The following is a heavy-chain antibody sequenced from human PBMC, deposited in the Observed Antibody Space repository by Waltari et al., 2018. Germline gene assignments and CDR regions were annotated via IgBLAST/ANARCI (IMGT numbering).Heavy chain of an antibody. Sequence: QVQLQESGPGLVKPSETLSLTCTVSGGSISSYYWSWLRQAPGKGLVWIGDSYTSGSTNYNPSLKSRVTISVDTSKNQFALKLSSVTAADTAVYYCARVEYSSGWDNWFDPWGQGTLVTVSS. CDR3: ARVEYSSGWDNWFDP. J-gene: IGHJ5*02. CDR1: GGSISSYY. CDR2: SYTSGST. D-gene: IGHD6-19*01. V-gene: IGHV4-4*09.